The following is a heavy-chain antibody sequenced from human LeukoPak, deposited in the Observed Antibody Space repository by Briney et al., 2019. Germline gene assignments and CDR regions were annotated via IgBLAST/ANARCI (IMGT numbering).Heavy chain of an antibody. CDR2: IYYSGSP. Sequence: SQTLSLTCTVSGGSISSGDYYWSWIRQPPGKGLEWIGYIYYSGSPYYNPSLKSRVTISVDTSKNQFSLKLSPVTAADTAVYYCARDGPRVGYCSSTSCYKFHWYFDLWGRGTLVTVSS. CDR3: ARDGPRVGYCSSTSCYKFHWYFDL. V-gene: IGHV4-30-4*08. D-gene: IGHD2-2*02. CDR1: GGSISSGDYY. J-gene: IGHJ2*01.